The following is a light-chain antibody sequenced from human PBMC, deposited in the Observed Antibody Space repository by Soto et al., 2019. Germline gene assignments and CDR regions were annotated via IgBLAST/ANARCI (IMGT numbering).Light chain of an antibody. V-gene: IGKV3-20*01. J-gene: IGKJ3*01. Sequence: EIVLTQSPGTLSLSPGERATLSCRASQSVSSSYLAWYQQKPGQAPRLLIYGASSRATGIPDRFSGSGSGXXXXXXXXXXXXXXXXXYYCQQYGSSPPITFGPGTKVDIK. CDR1: QSVSSSY. CDR2: GAS. CDR3: QQYGSSPPIT.